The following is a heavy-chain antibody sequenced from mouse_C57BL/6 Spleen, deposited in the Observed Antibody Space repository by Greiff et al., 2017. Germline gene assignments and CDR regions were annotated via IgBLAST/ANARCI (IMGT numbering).Heavy chain of an antibody. V-gene: IGHV1-82*01. CDR1: GYAFSSSW. Sequence: VNVVESGPELVKPGASVKISCKASGYAFSSSWMNWVKQRPGKGLEWIGRIYPGDGDTNYNGKFKGKATLTAAKSSSTAYMQLSSLTSEDSAVYFCARLGKDYAMDYWGQGTSVTVSS. CDR3: ARLGKDYAMDY. D-gene: IGHD1-3*01. CDR2: IYPGDGDT. J-gene: IGHJ4*01.